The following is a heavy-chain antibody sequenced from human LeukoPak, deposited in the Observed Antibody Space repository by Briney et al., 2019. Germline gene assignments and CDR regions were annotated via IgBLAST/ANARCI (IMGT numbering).Heavy chain of an antibody. V-gene: IGHV3-21*01. D-gene: IGHD1-14*01. CDR3: ARGRNDHRFDY. Sequence: GGSLRLSCAASGFTFSGAAMHWVRQAPGKGLEWVSSISSSSSYIYYADSVKGRFTISRDNAKNSLYLQMNSLRAEDTAVYYCARGRNDHRFDYWGQGALVTVSS. CDR1: GFTFSGAA. CDR2: ISSSSSYI. J-gene: IGHJ4*02.